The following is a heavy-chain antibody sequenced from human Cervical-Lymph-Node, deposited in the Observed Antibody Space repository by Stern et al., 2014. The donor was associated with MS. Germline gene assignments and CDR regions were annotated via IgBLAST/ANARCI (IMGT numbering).Heavy chain of an antibody. CDR1: GGTFSSYA. CDR3: ARGELKEGLVRGMDV. J-gene: IGHJ6*02. CDR2: IIPIFGTA. D-gene: IGHD1-26*01. Sequence: QVQLVQSGAEVKKPGSSVKVSCKASGGTFSSYAISWVRQPPGQGLEWMGGIIPIFGTAHYPQKFQRSVTLPAAESTRPASLDLRSLRPEDTAVYYCARGELKEGLVRGMDVWGQGTTVTVSS. V-gene: IGHV1-69*01.